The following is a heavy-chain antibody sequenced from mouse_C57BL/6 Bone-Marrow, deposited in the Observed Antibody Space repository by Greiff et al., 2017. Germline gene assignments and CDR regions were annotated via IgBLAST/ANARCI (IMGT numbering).Heavy chain of an antibody. J-gene: IGHJ1*03. CDR1: GYTFTSYW. V-gene: IGHV1-69*01. Sequence: QVQLQQPGAELVMPGASVKLSCKASGYTFTSYWMHWVKQRPGQGLEWFGEIDPSDSYTTYNPKFKGKSTLTVDKSASTAYMQLSSLTAEDSAVYYGASHYYGSSDWYFDDWGTGTTVTGSS. CDR3: ASHYYGSSDWYFDD. D-gene: IGHD1-1*01. CDR2: IDPSDSYT.